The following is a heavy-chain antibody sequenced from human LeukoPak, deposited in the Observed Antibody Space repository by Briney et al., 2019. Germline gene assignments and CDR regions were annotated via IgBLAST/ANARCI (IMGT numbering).Heavy chain of an antibody. Sequence: SETLSLTCTASGVSITSYYWSWIRQPPGKGLEWFGYIYYSGSTNYNPSLKSRVTIAVDTSKNQFSLKLSSVTAADTAVYYCARGGIAAAALVHLDYWGQGTLVTVSS. D-gene: IGHD6-13*01. CDR2: IYYSGST. V-gene: IGHV4-59*01. CDR3: ARGGIAAAALVHLDY. CDR1: GVSITSYY. J-gene: IGHJ4*02.